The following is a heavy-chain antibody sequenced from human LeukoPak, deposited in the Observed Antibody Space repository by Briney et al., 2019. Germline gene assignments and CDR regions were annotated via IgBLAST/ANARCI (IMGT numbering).Heavy chain of an antibody. J-gene: IGHJ4*02. CDR3: ARRLYYDSSGYYSTAFDY. CDR1: GFTFSSYS. D-gene: IGHD3-22*01. V-gene: IGHV3-21*01. Sequence: PGGSLRLSCAASGFTFSSYSMNWVRQAPGKGLEWVSSISSSSSYIYYADSVKGRFTISRDNAKNSLYLQMNSLRAEDTAVYYCARRLYYDSSGYYSTAFDYWGQGTLVTVSS. CDR2: ISSSSSYI.